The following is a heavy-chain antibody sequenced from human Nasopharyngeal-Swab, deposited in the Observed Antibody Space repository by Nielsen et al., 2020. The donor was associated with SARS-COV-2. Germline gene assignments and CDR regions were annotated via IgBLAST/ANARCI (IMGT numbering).Heavy chain of an antibody. CDR2: IYTSGST. Sequence: SDTLSLTCTVSGGSISSGSYYWSWIRQPPGKGLEWIGRIYTSGSTNYNPSLKSRVTISVDTSKNQFSLKLSSVTAADTAVYYCEREGGDYYDSNWYFDLWGRGTLVTVSS. J-gene: IGHJ2*01. CDR1: GGSISSGSYY. V-gene: IGHV4-61*02. D-gene: IGHD3-22*01. CDR3: EREGGDYYDSNWYFDL.